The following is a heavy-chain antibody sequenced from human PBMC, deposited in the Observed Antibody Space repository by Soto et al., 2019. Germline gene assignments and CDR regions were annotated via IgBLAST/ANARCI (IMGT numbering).Heavy chain of an antibody. V-gene: IGHV3-30*03. J-gene: IGHJ6*02. Sequence: QVQLVESGGGVVQPGRSLRLSCAASGFTFSSYGMHWVRQAPGKGLGWVAVISYDGSNKYYADSVKGRFTISRDNSKKALYLQMNSLRAEDTAVYYWATEDMVRGVIISYYYYGMDVWGQGTTVTVSS. D-gene: IGHD3-10*01. CDR1: GFTFSSYG. CDR3: ATEDMVRGVIISYYYYGMDV. CDR2: ISYDGSNK.